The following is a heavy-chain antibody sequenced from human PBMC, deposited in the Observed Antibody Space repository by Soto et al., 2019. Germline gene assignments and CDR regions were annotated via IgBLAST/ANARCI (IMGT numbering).Heavy chain of an antibody. CDR2: IYYSGST. J-gene: IGHJ4*02. CDR3: ARYGYYDSSGYYLSLDY. V-gene: IGHV4-59*01. Sequence: SETLSLTCTVSGGSISSYYWSWIRQPPGKGLEWIGYIYYSGSTNYNPSLKSRVTISVDTSKNQFPLKLSSVTAADTAVYYCARYGYYDSSGYYLSLDYWGQGTLVTVSS. CDR1: GGSISSYY. D-gene: IGHD3-22*01.